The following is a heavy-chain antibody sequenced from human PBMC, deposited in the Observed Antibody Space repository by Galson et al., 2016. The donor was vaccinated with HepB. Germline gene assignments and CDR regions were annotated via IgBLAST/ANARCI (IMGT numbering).Heavy chain of an antibody. CDR3: TRSPYAGSFSFDY. Sequence: TQTLTLTCTFSGFSLSTIAMSVIWIRQPPGKALEWPALVDWDDNEYFNTSLETRLTISKDTSKNQVVLTLTNMSPVDTATYYCTRSPYAGSFSFDYWGQGILVTVSS. CDR1: GFSLSTIAMS. V-gene: IGHV2-70*01. J-gene: IGHJ4*02. D-gene: IGHD1-26*01. CDR2: VDWDDNE.